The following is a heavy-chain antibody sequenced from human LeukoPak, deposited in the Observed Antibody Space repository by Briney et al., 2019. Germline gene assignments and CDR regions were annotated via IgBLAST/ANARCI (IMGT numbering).Heavy chain of an antibody. CDR2: INPNSGGT. V-gene: IGHV1-2*06. D-gene: IGHD7-27*01. CDR1: GYTFIDYF. Sequence: ASVKVSCKASGYTFIDYFIHWVRQAPGQGLEWMGRINPNSGGTDYAQNFQGRVTMTRDTSISTAYMELSRLRSDDTAVYYCARDLPSTSNWELDHWGQGILVTVSS. J-gene: IGHJ5*02. CDR3: ARDLPSTSNWELDH.